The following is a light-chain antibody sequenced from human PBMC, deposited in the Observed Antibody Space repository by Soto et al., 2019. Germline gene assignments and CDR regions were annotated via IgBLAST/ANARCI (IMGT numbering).Light chain of an antibody. CDR2: EVS. V-gene: IGLV2-8*01. J-gene: IGLJ3*02. CDR1: SSDVGAYNF. Sequence: QSALTQPPSASGSPGQSVTISCTGTSSDVGAYNFVSWYQQHPGKAPKLLIYEVSKRPSGVPDRFSGSKFGNTASLTVSGLQAADEADYYCSSYAGNYSWVFGGGTKLTVL. CDR3: SSYAGNYSWV.